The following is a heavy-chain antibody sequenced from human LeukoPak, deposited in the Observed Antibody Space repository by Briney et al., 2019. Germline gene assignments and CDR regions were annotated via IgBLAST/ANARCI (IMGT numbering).Heavy chain of an antibody. J-gene: IGHJ4*02. Sequence: SQTLSLTCTVSGGSISSGSYYWSWIRQPAGKGLEWIGRIYTSGSTNYNPSLKSRVTISVDTSKNQFSLKLSSVTAADTAVYYCARVRKYGYSYGLDYWGQGTLVTVSS. CDR2: IYTSGST. V-gene: IGHV4-61*02. CDR1: GGSISSGSYY. CDR3: ARVRKYGYSYGLDY. D-gene: IGHD5-18*01.